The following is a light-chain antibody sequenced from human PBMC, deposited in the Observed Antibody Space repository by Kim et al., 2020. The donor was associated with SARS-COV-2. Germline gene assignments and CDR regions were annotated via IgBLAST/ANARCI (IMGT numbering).Light chain of an antibody. Sequence: QTATVTCIGSCDNVGYQGAAWLQQHQGHPPKLLSYRNNNRPSGISDRFSASRSGNTASLTISGLQPEDEADYYCSAWDRSVNAWVFGGGTQLTVL. J-gene: IGLJ3*02. V-gene: IGLV10-54*01. CDR1: CDNVGYQG. CDR3: SAWDRSVNAWV. CDR2: RNN.